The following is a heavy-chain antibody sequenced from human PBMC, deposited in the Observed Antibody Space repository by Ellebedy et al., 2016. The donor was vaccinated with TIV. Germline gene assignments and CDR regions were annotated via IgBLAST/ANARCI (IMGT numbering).Heavy chain of an antibody. J-gene: IGHJ4*02. D-gene: IGHD1-1*01. CDR2: ISSSSTI. CDR3: TRENWYIDY. CDR1: GFTFSSYS. Sequence: GESLKISCAASGFTFSSYSMNWVRQAPGKGLEWVSYISSSSTIYYADSVKGRFTISRDNAKNSLYLQMNSLRAEDTAVYYCTRENWYIDYWGQGTLVTVSS. V-gene: IGHV3-48*04.